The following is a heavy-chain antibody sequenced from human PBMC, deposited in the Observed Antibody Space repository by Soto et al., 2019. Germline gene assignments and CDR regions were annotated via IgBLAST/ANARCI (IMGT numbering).Heavy chain of an antibody. V-gene: IGHV1-2*02. D-gene: IGHD1-26*01. CDR2: ISPRSGSA. J-gene: IGHJ6*02. CDR1: GYTFSDYY. CDR3: ARGPYYRPAYGMDV. Sequence: ASVQVSCKASGYTFSDYYIHWVRQAPRQGLEWMGWISPRSGSANFAQRFQGRVSMTRDTSITTAYMELRRLKSDDTAVYYCARGPYYRPAYGMDVWGQGTTVTVSS.